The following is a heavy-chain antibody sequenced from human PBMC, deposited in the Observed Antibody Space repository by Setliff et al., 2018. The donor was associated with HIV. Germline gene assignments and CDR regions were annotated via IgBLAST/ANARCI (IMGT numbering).Heavy chain of an antibody. CDR1: GGSISSGSYY. CDR2: IYYSGST. J-gene: IGHJ6*03. CDR3: ACGAAAGTDYYYYYYMDV. D-gene: IGHD6-13*01. V-gene: IGHV4-39*01. Sequence: PSETLSLTCTVSGGSISSGSYYWSWIRQPAGKGLEWIGRIYYSGSTYYNPSLKSRVTISVDTSKNQFSLKLSSVTAADTAVYYCACGAAAGTDYYYYYYMDVWGKGTTVTVSS.